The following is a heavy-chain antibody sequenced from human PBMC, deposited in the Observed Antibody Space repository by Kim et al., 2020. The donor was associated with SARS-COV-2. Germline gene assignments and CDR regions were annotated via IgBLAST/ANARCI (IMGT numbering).Heavy chain of an antibody. CDR3: AKDITPRYSSSWWYYYYYGMDV. CDR2: ISWNSGSI. V-gene: IGHV3-9*01. J-gene: IGHJ6*02. CDR1: GFTFGDYA. D-gene: IGHD6-13*01. Sequence: GVSLRLSCAASGFTFGDYAMHWVRQAPGKGLEWVSGISWNSGSIGYADSVKGRFTISRDNAKNSLYLQMNSLRAEDTALYYCAKDITPRYSSSWWYYYYYGMDVWGQGTTVTVSS.